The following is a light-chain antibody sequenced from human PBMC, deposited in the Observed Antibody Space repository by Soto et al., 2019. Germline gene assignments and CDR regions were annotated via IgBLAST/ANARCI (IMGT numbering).Light chain of an antibody. CDR2: AVS. J-gene: IGLJ1*01. V-gene: IGLV2-8*01. CDR1: SSDIGGYNY. CDR3: SSYVGTSSLV. Sequence: QSVLTQPPSASGSPGQSVTISCTGTSSDIGGYNYVSWYHQLPGKAPKLLIFAVSERPSGVPDRFSGSKSGNTAFLIVSGLQADDEGVYYCSSYVGTSSLVFGTGTKVTVL.